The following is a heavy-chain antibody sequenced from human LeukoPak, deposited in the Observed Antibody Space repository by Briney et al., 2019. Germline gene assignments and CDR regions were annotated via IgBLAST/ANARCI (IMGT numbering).Heavy chain of an antibody. CDR3: AKDRTYSSGWGDTQGYFDY. CDR2: ISWNSGSI. J-gene: IGHJ4*02. CDR1: GFTFDDYA. D-gene: IGHD6-19*01. Sequence: GGSLRLSCAASGFTFDDYAMHWVRQAPGKGLEWVSGISWNSGSIGYADSVKGRFIISRDNAKNSLYLQMNSLRAEDTALYYCAKDRTYSSGWGDTQGYFDYWGQGTLVTVSS. V-gene: IGHV3-9*01.